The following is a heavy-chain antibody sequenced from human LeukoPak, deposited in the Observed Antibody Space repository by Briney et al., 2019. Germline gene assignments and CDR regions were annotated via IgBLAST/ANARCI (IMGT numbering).Heavy chain of an antibody. Sequence: GASVKVSCKASGYTFTSYGISWVRQAPGQGLEWMGGIIPIFGTANYAQKFQGRVTITADESTSTAYMELSSLRSEDTAVYYCARIGSPPGSGNPNWGQGTLVTVSS. CDR1: GYTFTSYG. CDR3: ARIGSPPGSGNPN. CDR2: IIPIFGTA. J-gene: IGHJ4*02. D-gene: IGHD1-14*01. V-gene: IGHV1-69*13.